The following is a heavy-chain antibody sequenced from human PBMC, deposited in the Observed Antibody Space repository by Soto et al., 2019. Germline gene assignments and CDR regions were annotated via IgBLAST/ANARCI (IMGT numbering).Heavy chain of an antibody. CDR2: IYYSGST. V-gene: IGHV4-39*01. Sequence: SETLSLTCTVSGGSISGSSYYWCWIRQPPGKGLEWIGNIYYSGSTYYNPSLKSRVTIFVDTSKNQFSLKLSSVTAADTAVYYCMIGSGRIDFDYLGQATLVTVSS. CDR3: MIGSGRIDFDY. J-gene: IGHJ4*02. CDR1: GGSISGSSYY. D-gene: IGHD2-15*01.